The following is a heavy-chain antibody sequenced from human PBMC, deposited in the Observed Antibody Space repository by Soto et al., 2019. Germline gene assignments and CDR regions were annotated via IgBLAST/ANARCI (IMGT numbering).Heavy chain of an antibody. J-gene: IGHJ4*02. CDR1: GGSISSYY. D-gene: IGHD3-16*02. CDR2: IYYSGST. CDR3: ARVSMLGELSSLFDY. Sequence: PSETLSLTCTVSGGSISSYYWSWIRQPPGKGLEWIGYIYYSGSTNYNPSLKSRVTISVDTSKNQFSLKLSSVTAADTAVYYCARVSMLGELSSLFDYWGQGTLVTVSS. V-gene: IGHV4-59*01.